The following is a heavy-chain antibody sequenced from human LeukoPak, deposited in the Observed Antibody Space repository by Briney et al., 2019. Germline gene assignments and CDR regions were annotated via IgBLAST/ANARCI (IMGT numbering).Heavy chain of an antibody. CDR1: GFTFSSYG. Sequence: GGSLRLSCAASGFTFSSYGMHWVRQAPGKGLAGVAFIRYHGSDKYYADSVKGRFTISRDNSKNTLYLQMDSLRAEDTAVYYCANAPYGDWSFDFWGQGTLVTVSS. J-gene: IGHJ4*02. CDR3: ANAPYGDWSFDF. D-gene: IGHD4-17*01. CDR2: IRYHGSDK. V-gene: IGHV3-30*02.